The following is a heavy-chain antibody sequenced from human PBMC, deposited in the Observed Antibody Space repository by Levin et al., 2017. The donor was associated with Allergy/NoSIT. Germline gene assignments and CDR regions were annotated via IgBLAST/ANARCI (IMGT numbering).Heavy chain of an antibody. CDR2: ISPKSGNT. V-gene: IGHV1-18*01. CDR1: GYTFSAYS. D-gene: IGHD2-2*03. CDR3: AGRNGFYYYGMDV. J-gene: IGHJ6*02. Sequence: GESLKISCKASGYTFSAYSVTWVRQAPGQGLEWVGWISPKSGNTYYAQKFQGRVTLTTDTSTSTTYMELRSLRSDDTAVYYCAGRNGFYYYGMDVWGQGTTVTVSS.